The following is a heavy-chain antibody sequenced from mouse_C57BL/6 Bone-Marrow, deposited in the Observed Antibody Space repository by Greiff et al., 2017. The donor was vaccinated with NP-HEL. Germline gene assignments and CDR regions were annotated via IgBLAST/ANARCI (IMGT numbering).Heavy chain of an antibody. D-gene: IGHD1-1*01. CDR3: ASQGFPYYP. V-gene: IGHV1-82*01. Sequence: VQLQESGPELVKPGASVKISCKASGYAFSSSWMNWVKQRPGKGLEWIGRIYPGDGGTNYNGKFKGKATLTADKSSSTAYMQLSSLTSEDSAVYFCASQGFPYYPRGQGTLVTVSA. CDR2: IYPGDGGT. CDR1: GYAFSSSW. J-gene: IGHJ3*01.